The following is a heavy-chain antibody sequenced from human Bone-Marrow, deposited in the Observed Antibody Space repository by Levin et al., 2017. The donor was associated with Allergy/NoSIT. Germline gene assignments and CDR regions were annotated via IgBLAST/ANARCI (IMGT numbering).Heavy chain of an antibody. Sequence: GGSLRLSCAASGFAVSANYMSWVRQAPAMGLEWVALIYTSGSTYYADSVKGRFTISRDNSKNTLYLQMSRLRAGDTAVYFCARVLGGGYTYGLDSWGQGTLVTVSS. CDR2: IYTSGST. CDR3: ARVLGGGYTYGLDS. D-gene: IGHD5-18*01. CDR1: GFAVSANY. V-gene: IGHV3-53*01. J-gene: IGHJ4*02.